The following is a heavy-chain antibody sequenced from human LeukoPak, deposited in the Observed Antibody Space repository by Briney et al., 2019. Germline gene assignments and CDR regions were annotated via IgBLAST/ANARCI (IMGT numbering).Heavy chain of an antibody. CDR1: GGSTSSYY. D-gene: IGHD2-2*01. J-gene: IGHJ4*02. V-gene: IGHV4-59*01. CDR3: AREENAVFDY. Sequence: PSETLSLTCTVSGGSTSSYYWSWIRQPPGKGLEWIGYIYYSGSTNYNPSLKSRVTISVDTSKNQFSLKLSSVTAADTAVYYCAREENAVFDYRGQGTLVTVSS. CDR2: IYYSGST.